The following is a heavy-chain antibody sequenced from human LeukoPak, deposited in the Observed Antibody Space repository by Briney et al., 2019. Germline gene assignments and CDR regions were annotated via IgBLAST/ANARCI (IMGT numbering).Heavy chain of an antibody. V-gene: IGHV3-7*03. CDR2: IKQDGSEK. CDR1: GFTFSSYW. Sequence: GGSLRLSCAASGFTFSSYWMSWVRQATGKGLEWVANIKQDGSEKYYVDSVKGRFTISRDNAKNSLYLQMNSLRVEDTAVYYCARGVPAAIGDYFDYWGQGTLVTVSS. CDR3: ARGVPAAIGDYFDY. D-gene: IGHD2-2*01. J-gene: IGHJ4*02.